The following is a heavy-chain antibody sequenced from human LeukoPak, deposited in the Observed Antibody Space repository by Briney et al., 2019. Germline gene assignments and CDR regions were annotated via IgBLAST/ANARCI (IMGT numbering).Heavy chain of an antibody. CDR1: GYTFTSYG. CDR2: ISAYNGDT. D-gene: IGHD1-26*01. CDR3: ARDVDGSYFWPMGGSYYFDY. Sequence: GASVKVSCKASGYTFTSYGISWVRQAPGQGLEWMGWISAYNGDTNYGQKLQGRVTMTTDTSTSTAYMELRSLRSDDTAVYYCARDVDGSYFWPMGGSYYFDYWGQGTLVTVSS. V-gene: IGHV1-18*01. J-gene: IGHJ4*02.